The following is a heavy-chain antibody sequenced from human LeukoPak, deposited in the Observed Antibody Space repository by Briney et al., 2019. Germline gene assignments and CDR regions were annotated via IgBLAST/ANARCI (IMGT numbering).Heavy chain of an antibody. CDR2: ISGSGGST. CDR1: GFTFSRYA. D-gene: IGHD6-13*01. CDR3: AKDPTCGSWTDY. V-gene: IGHV3-23*01. Sequence: PGGSLRLSCAASGFTFSRYAMSWVRQAPGKGLEWVSAISGSGGSTYYADSVKGPFTIARNNSKNTLYLQMNSLRAEDTAVYYCAKDPTCGSWTDYWGQGTLVTVSS. J-gene: IGHJ4*02.